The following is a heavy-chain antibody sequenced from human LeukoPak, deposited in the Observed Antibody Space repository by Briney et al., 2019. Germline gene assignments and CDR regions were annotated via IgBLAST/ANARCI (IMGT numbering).Heavy chain of an antibody. V-gene: IGHV3-30*18. J-gene: IGHJ4*02. D-gene: IGHD6-13*01. CDR3: AKLGGAAAVDY. Sequence: GGSLRLSCAASGFTFSSYGMHWVRQAPGKGLEWVAVISYDGSNKYYADSVKGRFTISRDNSKNTLYLQMNSLRAEDTAVYYWAKLGGAAAVDYWGQGTLVTVSS. CDR2: ISYDGSNK. CDR1: GFTFSSYG.